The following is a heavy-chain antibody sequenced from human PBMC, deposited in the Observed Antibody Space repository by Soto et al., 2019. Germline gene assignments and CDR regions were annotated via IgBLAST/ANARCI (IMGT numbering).Heavy chain of an antibody. CDR2: ISYDGSNK. CDR3: AKGPAIVLVPAAMNYYYGMDV. Sequence: GGSLRLSCAASGFKFSGFGMHWVRQAQGKGLEWVAVISYDGSNKYYADSVKGRFTISRDNSKNTLYLQMNSLRAEDTAVYYCAKGPAIVLVPAAMNYYYGMDVWGQGTTVTVSS. V-gene: IGHV3-30*18. J-gene: IGHJ6*02. D-gene: IGHD2-2*01. CDR1: GFKFSGFG.